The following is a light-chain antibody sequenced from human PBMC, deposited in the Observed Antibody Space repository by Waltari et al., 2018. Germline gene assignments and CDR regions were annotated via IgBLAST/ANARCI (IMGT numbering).Light chain of an antibody. Sequence: QSALTQPRPVSGSPGQSVTISCPGTSSDIGGYNYVSWYQQHPGKAPKLMLYDVSARPSGVPDRFYGSKSGNTASLTISGLQAEDEADYYCCSYAGSYAWVFGGGTKVTVL. J-gene: IGLJ3*02. CDR2: DVS. CDR1: SSDIGGYNY. V-gene: IGLV2-11*01. CDR3: CSYAGSYAWV.